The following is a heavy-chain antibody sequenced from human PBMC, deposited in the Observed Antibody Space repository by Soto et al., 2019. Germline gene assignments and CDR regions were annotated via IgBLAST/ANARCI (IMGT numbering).Heavy chain of an antibody. D-gene: IGHD6-13*01. CDR2: ISAYNGNT. Sequence: ASVKVSFKASGYTFTSYGISWVRQAPGQGLEWMGWISAYNGNTDYAQKLQGRVTMTTDTSTSTAYMELRSLRSDDTAVYYCASIGKYSSSWYDYYYYGMDVWGQGTTVTVSS. CDR1: GYTFTSYG. J-gene: IGHJ6*02. V-gene: IGHV1-18*04. CDR3: ASIGKYSSSWYDYYYYGMDV.